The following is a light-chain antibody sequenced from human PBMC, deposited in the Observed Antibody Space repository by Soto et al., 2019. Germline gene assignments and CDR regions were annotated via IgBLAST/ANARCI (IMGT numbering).Light chain of an antibody. CDR1: QSVSSSY. CDR3: QQFGSSSWT. V-gene: IGKV3-20*01. CDR2: GAS. Sequence: ESVLTQSPGTLSLSPGEKDTLSCRASQSVSSSYLAWYQQKPGQAPRLLIYGASSRATGIPDRFSGSGSGTDFTLTVSRLEPEDFAVYYCQQFGSSSWTFGQGTKVDIK. J-gene: IGKJ1*01.